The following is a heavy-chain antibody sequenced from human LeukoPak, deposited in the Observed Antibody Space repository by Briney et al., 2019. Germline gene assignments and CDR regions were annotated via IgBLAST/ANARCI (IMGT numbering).Heavy chain of an antibody. J-gene: IGHJ4*02. V-gene: IGHV3-7*01. D-gene: IGHD1-1*01. CDR3: ARSATTGSVDY. Sequence: GGSLRLSCAASGFTFSNYAMSWVRQAPGKGLEWVANINQGGGEKYHVDSVSGRFTISRDNAKNSLFLQIDSLRAEDTAVYYCARSATTGSVDYWGQGTLVTVSS. CDR1: GFTFSNYA. CDR2: INQGGGEK.